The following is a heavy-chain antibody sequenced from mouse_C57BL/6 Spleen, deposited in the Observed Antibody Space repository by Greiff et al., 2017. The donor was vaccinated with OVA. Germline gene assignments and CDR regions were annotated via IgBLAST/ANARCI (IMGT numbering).Heavy chain of an antibody. CDR2: IDPSDSYT. Sequence: VQLQQPGAELVMPGASVKLSCKASGYTFTSYWMHWVKQRPGQGLEWIGEIDPSDSYTNYNQKFKGKSTLTVDKSSSTAYMQLSSLTSEDSAVYYGARAPITTVVEYFDYWGQGTTLTVSS. CDR3: ARAPITTVVEYFDY. J-gene: IGHJ2*01. D-gene: IGHD1-1*01. V-gene: IGHV1-69*01. CDR1: GYTFTSYW.